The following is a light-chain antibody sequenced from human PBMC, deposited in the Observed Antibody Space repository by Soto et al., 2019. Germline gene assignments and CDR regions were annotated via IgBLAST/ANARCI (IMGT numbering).Light chain of an antibody. CDR1: QSISTY. J-gene: IGKJ1*01. CDR2: AAS. CDR3: QQSFGITWT. Sequence: DVRMTQSPSSLSASVGDSVTITCRASQSISTYLNWYQQKPGRAPKVVIYAASNLQSGVPSRFSGSGSGTDFTLTIRGLQPGDFATYFCQQSFGITWTFGQGTKVEIK. V-gene: IGKV1-39*01.